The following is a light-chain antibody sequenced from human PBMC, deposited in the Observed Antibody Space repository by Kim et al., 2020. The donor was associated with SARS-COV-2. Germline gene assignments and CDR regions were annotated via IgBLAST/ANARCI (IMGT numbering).Light chain of an antibody. CDR1: KLGDKY. J-gene: IGLJ2*01. V-gene: IGLV3-1*01. CDR3: QAWDSSTVV. CDR2: QDN. Sequence: SYELTQPPSVSVSPGQTAYITCSGNKLGDKYVCWYQQKPGLSPVLVIYQDNKRPSGIPERFSSSNSGNTATLTISGTQAMDEADYYCQAWDSSTVVFGGGTQLTVL.